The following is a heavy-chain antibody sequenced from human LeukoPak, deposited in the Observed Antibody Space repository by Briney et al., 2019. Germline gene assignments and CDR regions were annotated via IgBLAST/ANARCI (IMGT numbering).Heavy chain of an antibody. Sequence: ASVKVSCKSSGYTFTGYHMHWVRQAPGLGLEWMGWINPNSGSTNYAQKFQGRVTMTRDTSISTAFMELSRLRSDDTAVYYCARSIAALGGFDSWGQGTLVTVSS. V-gene: IGHV1-2*02. D-gene: IGHD6-13*01. J-gene: IGHJ5*01. CDR1: GYTFTGYH. CDR2: INPNSGST. CDR3: ARSIAALGGFDS.